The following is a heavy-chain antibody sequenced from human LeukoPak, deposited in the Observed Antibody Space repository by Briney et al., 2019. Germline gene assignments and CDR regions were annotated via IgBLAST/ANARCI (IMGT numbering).Heavy chain of an antibody. CDR1: GFTVSSNY. Sequence: PGGSLNLSCAASGFTVSSNYMNWVRQAPGKGLEWVSVIYSGGSTYYADSVKGRFTISRDNSKNTLYLQMNSLRAEDTAVYYCARAPSYYYDSSGYFPFFDYWGQGTLVTVSS. J-gene: IGHJ4*02. CDR3: ARAPSYYYDSSGYFPFFDY. D-gene: IGHD3-22*01. V-gene: IGHV3-66*01. CDR2: IYSGGST.